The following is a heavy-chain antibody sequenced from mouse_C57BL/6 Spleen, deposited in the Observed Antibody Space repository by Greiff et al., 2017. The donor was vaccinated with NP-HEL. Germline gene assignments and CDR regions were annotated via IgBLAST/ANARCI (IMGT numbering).Heavy chain of an antibody. Sequence: EVQRVESGGGLVKPGGSLKLSCAASGFTFSSYAMSWVRQTPEKRLEWVATISDGGSYTYYPDDVKGRFTISRDNAKNNLYLQMGHLKSEDTAMYYCARDEGDYEESAWFAYWGQGTLVTVSA. CDR1: GFTFSSYA. V-gene: IGHV5-4*01. CDR2: ISDGGSYT. CDR3: ARDEGDYEESAWFAY. D-gene: IGHD2-4*01. J-gene: IGHJ3*01.